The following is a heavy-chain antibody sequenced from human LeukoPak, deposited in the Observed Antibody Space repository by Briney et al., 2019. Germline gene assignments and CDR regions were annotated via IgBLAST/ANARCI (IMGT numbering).Heavy chain of an antibody. Sequence: PGGSLRLSCAASGFTFDDYAMHWVRQAPGKGLEWVSGISWKSGSIGYADSVKGRFTISRDNAKNSLYLQMNSLRAEDTALYYCAKSRVAGTFYFDYWGQGTLVTVSS. CDR2: ISWKSGSI. CDR1: GFTFDDYA. CDR3: AKSRVAGTFYFDY. D-gene: IGHD6-19*01. J-gene: IGHJ4*02. V-gene: IGHV3-9*01.